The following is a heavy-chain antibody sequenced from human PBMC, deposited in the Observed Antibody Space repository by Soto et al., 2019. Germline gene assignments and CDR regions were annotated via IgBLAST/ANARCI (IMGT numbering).Heavy chain of an antibody. CDR3: GKNYTVAADPSNLILFDY. CDR1: GFTFSGYA. J-gene: IGHJ4*02. CDR2: IIASGRT. V-gene: IGHV3-23*01. D-gene: IGHD3-3*01. Sequence: PGGSLRLSCAASGFTFSGYAMSWVRQAPGKGLEWVSIIIASGRTVYKASVKSRFTISGDNSKNNFYLQLISLRGADTAIYYCGKNYTVAADPSNLILFDYWGQGALVTVSS.